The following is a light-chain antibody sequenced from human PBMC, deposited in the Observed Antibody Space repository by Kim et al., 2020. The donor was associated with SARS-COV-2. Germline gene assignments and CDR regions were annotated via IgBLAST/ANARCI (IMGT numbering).Light chain of an antibody. V-gene: IGKV3-11*01. CDR1: QGVSNY. CDR2: EAS. Sequence: EIVLWQSPGTLSLSPGDSATLSCRATQGVSNYLAWYQKKPGQAPRLLIYEASKREAGIPARFSGSGSGTDFTLTISRLEPGDSAVYFCKHPGSFGQGTRLEIK. J-gene: IGKJ5*01. CDR3: KHPGS.